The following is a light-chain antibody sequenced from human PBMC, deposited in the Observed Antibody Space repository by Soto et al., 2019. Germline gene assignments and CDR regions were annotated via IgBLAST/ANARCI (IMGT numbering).Light chain of an antibody. CDR2: DNN. Sequence: QSVLTQPPSVSAAPGQKVTISCSGNSSNIGLNYVSWYQQLPGLTPKLLIYDNNKRPSGIPDRFSGSKSGTSATLAITGLQTADAADYYCGTWDNNLSVLYVFGTAPNATVL. CDR3: GTWDNNLSVLYV. V-gene: IGLV1-51*01. CDR1: SSNIGLNY. J-gene: IGLJ1*01.